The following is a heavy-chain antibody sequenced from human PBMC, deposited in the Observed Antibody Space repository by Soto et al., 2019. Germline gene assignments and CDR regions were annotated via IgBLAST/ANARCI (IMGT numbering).Heavy chain of an antibody. D-gene: IGHD6-19*01. V-gene: IGHV3-23*01. CDR2: ISGSGGGT. Sequence: LRLSCAASGFIFSDCAMSWVRQAPGKGLEWVSGISGSGGGTYFPDSVKGRFTISRDNSKNTLYLQMNSLRAEDTAVYYCAKVPYNSGWYYFDSWGQGTPVTVSS. J-gene: IGHJ4*02. CDR1: GFIFSDCA. CDR3: AKVPYNSGWYYFDS.